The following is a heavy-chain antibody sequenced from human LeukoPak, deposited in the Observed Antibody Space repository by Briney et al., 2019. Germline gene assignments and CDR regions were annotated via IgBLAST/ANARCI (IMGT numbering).Heavy chain of an antibody. D-gene: IGHD6-13*01. J-gene: IGHJ4*02. V-gene: IGHV4-59*01. Sequence: PSETLSLTCTVSGGSISSYYWSWIRQPPGKGLDWIGYIYYSGSTNYNPSLKSRVTISVDTSKNQFSLKLSSVTAADTAVYYCARGPGYSSSWYLSHYFDYWGQGTLVTVSS. CDR3: ARGPGYSSSWYLSHYFDY. CDR1: GGSISSYY. CDR2: IYYSGST.